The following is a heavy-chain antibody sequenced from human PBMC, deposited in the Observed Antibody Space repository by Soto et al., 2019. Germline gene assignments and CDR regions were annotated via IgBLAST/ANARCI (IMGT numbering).Heavy chain of an antibody. Sequence: QVQLQESGPGLVKPSQTLSLPCTVSGRSIRSGGYYWSWIRQHPGKGLEWIGYIYYSGRTYYNPSLKSRVTISVDTSKNQFSLKLSSVTAAYTAVYYWARSHGAYGDYIRSWGQSTLVTVSS. CDR3: ARSHGAYGDYIRS. V-gene: IGHV4-31*03. J-gene: IGHJ1*01. D-gene: IGHD4-17*01. CDR2: IYYSGRT. CDR1: GRSIRSGGYY.